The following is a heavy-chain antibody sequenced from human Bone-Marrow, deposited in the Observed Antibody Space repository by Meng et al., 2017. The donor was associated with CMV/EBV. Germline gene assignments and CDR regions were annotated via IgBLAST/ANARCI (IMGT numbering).Heavy chain of an antibody. CDR1: GGSISSSSYY. D-gene: IGHD2-2*01. V-gene: IGHV4-39*07. CDR3: ASRSPAALYYYYYYGMDV. J-gene: IGHJ6*02. Sequence: SETLSLTCTVSGGSISSSSYYWGWIRQPPGKGLEWIGSIYYSGSTYYNPSLKSRVTISVDTSKNQFSLKLSSVTAADTAVYYCASRSPAALYYYYYYGMDVWGQGTTVTVPS. CDR2: IYYSGST.